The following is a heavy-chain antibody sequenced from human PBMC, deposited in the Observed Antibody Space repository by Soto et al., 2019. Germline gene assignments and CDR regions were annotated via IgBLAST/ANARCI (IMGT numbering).Heavy chain of an antibody. V-gene: IGHV4-39*01. J-gene: IGHJ3*02. D-gene: IGHD2-15*01. Sequence: PSETLSLTCTVSGGSISSTSYYWGWIRQPPGKGLEWIGSIYYNGDTYYNPSLKSRVTISVDTSKNQFSVKLNSVTAADTAVYYCARQQSIVVVTAARAFDIWGQGTMVTVSS. CDR2: IYYNGDT. CDR1: GGSISSTSYY. CDR3: ARQQSIVVVTAARAFDI.